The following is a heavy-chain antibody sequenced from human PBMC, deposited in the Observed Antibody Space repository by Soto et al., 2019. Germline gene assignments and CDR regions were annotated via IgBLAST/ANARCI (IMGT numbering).Heavy chain of an antibody. CDR3: AREPARVLRFLEWQSGDYYGMDV. V-gene: IGHV1-2*02. CDR1: GYTFTGYY. CDR2: INPNSGGT. Sequence: ASVKVSCKASGYTFTGYYMHWVRQAPGQGLEWMGWINPNSGGTNYAQKFQGRVTMTRDTSISTAYMELSRLRSDDTAVYYCAREPARVLRFLEWQSGDYYGMDVWGQGTTVTVSS. J-gene: IGHJ6*02. D-gene: IGHD3-3*01.